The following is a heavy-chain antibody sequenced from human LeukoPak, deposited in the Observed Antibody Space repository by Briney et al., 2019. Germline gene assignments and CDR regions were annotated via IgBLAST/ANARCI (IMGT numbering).Heavy chain of an antibody. Sequence: SETLSLTCTVSGGSISSYYWSWIRQPPGKGLEWIGCIYYSGSTNYNPSLKSRVTISVDTSKNQFSLKLSSVTAADTAVYYCARDCSSTSCPPRIDAFDIWGQGTMVTVSS. V-gene: IGHV4-59*01. CDR2: IYYSGST. CDR1: GGSISSYY. CDR3: ARDCSSTSCPPRIDAFDI. D-gene: IGHD2-2*01. J-gene: IGHJ3*02.